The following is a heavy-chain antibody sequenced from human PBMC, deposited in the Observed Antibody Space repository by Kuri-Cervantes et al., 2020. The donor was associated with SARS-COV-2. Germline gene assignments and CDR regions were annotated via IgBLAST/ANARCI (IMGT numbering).Heavy chain of an antibody. J-gene: IGHJ4*02. CDR1: GFTFSTYD. CDR2: IWNDGSNK. Sequence: GESLKISCAASGFTFSTYDMYWVRQAPGKGLERVAFIWNDGSNKYYADSVKGRFTISRDNSKNTLYLQMDSLRGDDTAVYYCARDVGDSGSDYWGQGTLVTVSS. D-gene: IGHD3-10*01. V-gene: IGHV3-33*08. CDR3: ARDVGDSGSDY.